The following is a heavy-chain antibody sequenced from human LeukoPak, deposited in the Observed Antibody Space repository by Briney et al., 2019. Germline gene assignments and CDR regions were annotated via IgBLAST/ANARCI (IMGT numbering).Heavy chain of an antibody. CDR1: GYSISSGYY. J-gene: IGHJ4*02. D-gene: IGHD7-27*01. V-gene: IGHV4-38-2*02. Sequence: SETLSLTCTVSGYSISSGYYWGWIRQPPGKGLEWIGSIYHSGSTYYNPSLKSRVTISVDTSKNQFSLKLSSVTAADTAVYYCAREANWGKGGFDYWGQGTLVTVSS. CDR2: IYHSGST. CDR3: AREANWGKGGFDY.